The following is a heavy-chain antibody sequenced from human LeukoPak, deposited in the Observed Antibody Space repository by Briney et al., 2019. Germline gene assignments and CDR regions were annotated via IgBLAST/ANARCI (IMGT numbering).Heavy chain of an antibody. D-gene: IGHD5-18*01. V-gene: IGHV3-74*01. CDR3: ARDRGDTGTEFDY. CDR2: INSDGSST. Sequence: SGGSLRLSCAASGFTFSGYWMHWGRQAPGKGRLWVSRINSDGSSTRYADSVKGRFTISRDNAKNTLYLQMNSLRAEDTAVYYCARDRGDTGTEFDYWGQGTLVTVSS. J-gene: IGHJ4*02. CDR1: GFTFSGYW.